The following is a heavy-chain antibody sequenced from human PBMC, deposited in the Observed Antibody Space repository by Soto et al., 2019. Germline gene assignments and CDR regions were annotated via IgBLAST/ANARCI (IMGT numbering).Heavy chain of an antibody. CDR1: YTFTSYG. J-gene: IGHJ4*02. V-gene: IGHV1-18*01. CDR3: ARAADYSGSSGPFPGDY. CDR2: ISAFDGNT. Sequence: YTFTSYGISWVRQAPGQGLEWMGWISAFDGNTYYAQKLQGRVTMTTDTSTSTAYMELRSLRSDDTAVYYCARAADYSGSSGPFPGDYWGQGTLVTVSS. D-gene: IGHD3-22*01.